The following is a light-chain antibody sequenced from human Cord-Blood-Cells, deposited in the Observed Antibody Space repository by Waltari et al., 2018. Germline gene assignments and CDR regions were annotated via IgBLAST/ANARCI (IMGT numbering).Light chain of an antibody. Sequence: QSALTQPASVSGSPGQSITISCTGTSSDVGSYNLVSWYPQHPGKAPKLMIYEGSKRPSGVSNRFSGSKSGNTASLTISGLQAEDEADYYCCSYAGSSTSVFGGGTKLTVL. J-gene: IGLJ3*02. CDR3: CSYAGSSTSV. CDR1: SSDVGSYNL. CDR2: EGS. V-gene: IGLV2-23*01.